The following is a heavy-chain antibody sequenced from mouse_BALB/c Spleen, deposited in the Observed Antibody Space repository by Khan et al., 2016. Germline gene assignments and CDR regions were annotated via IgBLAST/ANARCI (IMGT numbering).Heavy chain of an antibody. CDR1: GFTFSNYW. CDR3: TRDGYFDV. CDR2: IRLKSNNYAT. J-gene: IGHJ1*01. Sequence: EVKLEESGGGLVQPGGSMKLSCVASGFTFSNYWMNWVRQSPEKGLEWVAEIRLKSNNYATHYAESVKGGFTISRDDSKRSVYLQMNNLRAEDTGLYYCTRDGYFDVWSAGTTVTVSS. V-gene: IGHV6-6*02.